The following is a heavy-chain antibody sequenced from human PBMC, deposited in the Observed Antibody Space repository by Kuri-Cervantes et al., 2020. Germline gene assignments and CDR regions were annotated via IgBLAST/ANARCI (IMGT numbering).Heavy chain of an antibody. Sequence: GESLKISCAASGFTFSSYGMSWVRQAPGKGLEWVSAISGSGGSTYYADSVKGRFTISRDNSKNTLYLQMNSLRAEDTAVYYCAKVEGGGWEDAFDIWGQGTMVTVSS. CDR2: ISGSGGST. CDR1: GFTFSSYG. D-gene: IGHD6-19*01. J-gene: IGHJ3*02. V-gene: IGHV3-23*01. CDR3: AKVEGGGWEDAFDI.